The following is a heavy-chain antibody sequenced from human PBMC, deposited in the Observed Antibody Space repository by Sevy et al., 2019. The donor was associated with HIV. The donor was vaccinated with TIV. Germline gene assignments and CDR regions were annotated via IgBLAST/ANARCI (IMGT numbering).Heavy chain of an antibody. CDR1: GFTFSSYG. Sequence: GGSLRLSCAASGFTFSSYGMHWVRQAPGKGLEWVAVISYDGSNKYYADSVKGRFTISRDNSKNTLYLQMNSLRAEDTAVYYCAKRKRIVGATTAFDIWGQGTMVTVSS. CDR3: AKRKRIVGATTAFDI. CDR2: ISYDGSNK. V-gene: IGHV3-30*18. D-gene: IGHD1-26*01. J-gene: IGHJ3*02.